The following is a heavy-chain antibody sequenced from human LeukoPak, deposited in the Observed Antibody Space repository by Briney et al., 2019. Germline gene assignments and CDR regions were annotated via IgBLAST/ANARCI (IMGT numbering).Heavy chain of an antibody. D-gene: IGHD4-23*01. CDR3: AREVYGGNFYGY. V-gene: IGHV4-4*02. J-gene: IGHJ4*01. CDR1: SGSISSSNW. CDR2: IYHSGST. Sequence: SVNLSLTSAVCSGSISSSNWWSWAHQPPGEGLEGIGQIYHSGSTIYNPSLRSGLTTSVDKPKNHFSLKLLSVTAADTAVYYCAREVYGGNFYGYWGHGTLATVS.